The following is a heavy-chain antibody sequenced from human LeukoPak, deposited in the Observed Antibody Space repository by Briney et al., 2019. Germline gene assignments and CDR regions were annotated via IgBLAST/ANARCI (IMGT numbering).Heavy chain of an antibody. D-gene: IGHD5-12*01. Sequence: PSETLSLTCAVYGGSFSGYYWSWIRQPPRKGLEWIGEINHSGSTNYNPSLKSRVTISVDTSKNQFSLKLSSVTAADTAVYYCATSRYAGLNWFDPWGQGTLVTVSS. CDR2: INHSGST. J-gene: IGHJ5*02. CDR1: GGSFSGYY. CDR3: ATSRYAGLNWFDP. V-gene: IGHV4-34*01.